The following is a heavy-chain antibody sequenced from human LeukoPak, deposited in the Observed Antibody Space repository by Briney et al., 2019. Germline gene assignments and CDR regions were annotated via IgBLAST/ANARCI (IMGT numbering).Heavy chain of an antibody. CDR1: GYTFTSYG. CDR3: ARKNYYDTSGRFDC. J-gene: IGHJ4*02. V-gene: IGHV1-18*01. D-gene: IGHD3-22*01. CDR2: ISAYNGNT. Sequence: ASVKVSCKASGYTFTSYGISWVRQAPGQGLEWMGWISAYNGNTNYAQKLQGRVTMTTDTSTSTAYMELRSLRSDDTAVYYCARKNYYDTSGRFDCWGQGTLVTVSS.